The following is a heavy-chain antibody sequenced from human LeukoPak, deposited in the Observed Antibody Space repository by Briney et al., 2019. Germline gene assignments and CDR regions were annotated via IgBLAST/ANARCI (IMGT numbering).Heavy chain of an antibody. V-gene: IGHV1-18*01. J-gene: IGHJ6*02. CDR3: ARARYYDILTGYPYYGMDV. D-gene: IGHD3-9*01. Sequence: ASVKVSCKAPGYTFTSYGISWVRQAPGQGLEWMGWISAYNGNTNYAQKLQGRVTMTTDTSTSTAYMELRSLRSDDTAVYYCARARYYDILTGYPYYGMDVWGQGTTVTVSS. CDR2: ISAYNGNT. CDR1: GYTFTSYG.